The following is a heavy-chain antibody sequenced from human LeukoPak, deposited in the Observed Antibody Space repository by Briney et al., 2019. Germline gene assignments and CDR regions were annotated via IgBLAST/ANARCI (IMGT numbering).Heavy chain of an antibody. CDR3: ARQPWYSSGNPYFDY. CDR1: GYSFTNYW. V-gene: IGHV5-51*01. J-gene: IGHJ4*02. CDR2: IYPGDSDI. D-gene: IGHD6-19*01. Sequence: GESLRISCKGSGYSFTNYWIGWVRQLPRKGLEWMGIIYPGDSDIKYNPSFHRQVTISADKSISPAYLQCSSLKASDTAMYYCARQPWYSSGNPYFDYGGEGTLVTVSS.